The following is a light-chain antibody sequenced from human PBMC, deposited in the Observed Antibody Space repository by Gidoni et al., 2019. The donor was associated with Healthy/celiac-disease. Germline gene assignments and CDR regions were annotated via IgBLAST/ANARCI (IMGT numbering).Light chain of an antibody. V-gene: IGKV1-39*01. J-gene: IGKJ4*01. CDR3: QQSYSTPLT. Sequence: DIQMTKSPSSLSATVGDRVTITCRASQSISSYLNWYQQKPGKAPKLLIYAASSLQSGVPSRFSGSGSWTDFTLTISSLQPEYFATYYCQQSYSTPLTFGGGTKVEIK. CDR1: QSISSY. CDR2: AAS.